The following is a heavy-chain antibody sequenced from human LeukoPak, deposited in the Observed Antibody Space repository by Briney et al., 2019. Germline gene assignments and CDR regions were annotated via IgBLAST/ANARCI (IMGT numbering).Heavy chain of an antibody. CDR2: IYYTGRT. CDR3: ARHLWRTSTSPWFDP. CDR1: GGSISTYY. D-gene: IGHD2-2*01. Sequence: PSETLSLTCTVSGGSISTYYWSWIRQSPGKGLEWIGYIYYTGRTNYNPSLKSRVTFSVDTSKNQFSLKLSSVTAADTAVYYCARHLWRTSTSPWFDPWGQGTLVTVSS. J-gene: IGHJ5*02. V-gene: IGHV4-59*08.